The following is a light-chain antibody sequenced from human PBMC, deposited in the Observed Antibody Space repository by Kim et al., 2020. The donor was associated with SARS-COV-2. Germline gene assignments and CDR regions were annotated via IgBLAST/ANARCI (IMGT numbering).Light chain of an antibody. CDR2: ENN. J-gene: IGLJ2*01. V-gene: IGLV6-57*03. Sequence: GRTVSISCTRSSGNIASNYVQWYQQRPGSAPTTVIYENNQRPSGVPDRFSGSIDSSSTSASLTISGLKTEDEADYYCQSYDGTSVILGGGTQLTVL. CDR3: QSYDGTSVI. CDR1: SGNIASNY.